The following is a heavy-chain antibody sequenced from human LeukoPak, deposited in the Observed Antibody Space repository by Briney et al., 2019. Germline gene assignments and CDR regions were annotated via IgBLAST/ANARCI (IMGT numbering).Heavy chain of an antibody. V-gene: IGHV3-74*01. D-gene: IGHD2-2*01. J-gene: IGHJ4*02. Sequence: GGSLRLSCAASGFTFSSYWMHWVRQAPGKGLVWVSRMNSDGTSTTYADSVKGRFTISRDNARNTLYLQMNGLRVEDTAVYYCASARYQLDYWGQGTLVTVSS. CDR3: ASARYQLDY. CDR1: GFTFSSYW. CDR2: MNSDGTST.